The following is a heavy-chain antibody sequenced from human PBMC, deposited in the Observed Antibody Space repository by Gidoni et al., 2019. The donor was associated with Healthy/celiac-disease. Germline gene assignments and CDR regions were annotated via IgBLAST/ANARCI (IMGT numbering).Heavy chain of an antibody. CDR3: ARPFKISGSYFYYYYGMDV. V-gene: IGHV3-30-3*01. J-gene: IGHJ6*02. D-gene: IGHD1-26*01. CDR2: ISYDGSNK. CDR1: GFTFSSYA. Sequence: QVQLVESGGGVVQPGRSLRLSCAASGFTFSSYAMHWVRQAPGKGLEWVAVISYDGSNKYYADSVKGRFTISRDNSKNTLYLQMNSLRAEDTAVYYCARPFKISGSYFYYYYGMDVWGQGTTVTVSS.